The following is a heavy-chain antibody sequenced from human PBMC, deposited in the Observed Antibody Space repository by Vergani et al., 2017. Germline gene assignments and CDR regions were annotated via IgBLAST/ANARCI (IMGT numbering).Heavy chain of an antibody. D-gene: IGHD2-15*01. V-gene: IGHV3-9*01. CDR2: ISWNSGSI. Sequence: EVQLVESGGGLVQPGRSLRLSCAASGFTFDDYAMHWVRQAPGKGLEWVSGISWNSGSIGYADSVKGRFTISRDNAKNSLYLQMNSLRVEDTAVYYCARDNLRMDDAFDIWGQGTMVTVSS. CDR3: ARDNLRMDDAFDI. CDR1: GFTFDDYA. J-gene: IGHJ3*02.